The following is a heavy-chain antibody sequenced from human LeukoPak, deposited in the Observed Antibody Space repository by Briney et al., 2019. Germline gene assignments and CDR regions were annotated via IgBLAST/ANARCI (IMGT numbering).Heavy chain of an antibody. CDR3: ARSSSYCSSTSCYTGMGYYYYMDV. J-gene: IGHJ6*03. Sequence: SETLSLTCTVSGGSISSYYWSWIRQPAGKGLEWIGRIYTSGSTNYNPSLKSRVTMSVDTSKNQFSLKLSSVTAADTAVYYCARSSSYCSSTSCYTGMGYYYYMDVWGKGTTVTVSS. CDR1: GGSISSYY. D-gene: IGHD2-2*02. CDR2: IYTSGST. V-gene: IGHV4-4*07.